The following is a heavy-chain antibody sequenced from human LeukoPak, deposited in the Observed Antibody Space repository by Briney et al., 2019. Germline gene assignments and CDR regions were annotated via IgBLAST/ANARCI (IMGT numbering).Heavy chain of an antibody. CDR1: GFTFSSYA. V-gene: IGHV3-23*01. J-gene: IGHJ4*02. CDR3: ARKAGSSGGANFDC. CDR2: ISGGGETS. D-gene: IGHD6-6*01. Sequence: GGSLRLSCAASGFTFSSYAMSWVRQAPGKGLEWVSGISGGGETSYYADSVKGRFTISRDNSKNTLYLQVNSLRAEDTAVYFCARKAGSSGGANFDCWGQGTLVTVSS.